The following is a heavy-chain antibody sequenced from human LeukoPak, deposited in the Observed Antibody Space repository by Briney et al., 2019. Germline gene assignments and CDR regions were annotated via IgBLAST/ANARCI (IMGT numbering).Heavy chain of an antibody. CDR2: TYYSSNFPT. D-gene: IGHD6-6*01. V-gene: IGHV6-1*01. CDR3: ARGKYTSFDN. J-gene: IGHJ4*02. Sequence: SQTLSLTRAISGDIIFTNNVAWHSIRQSPSGCLECLARTYYSSNFPTDYAVSVKSRITINADTSKNQFSLQLSSLTPEDTAVYYCARGKYTSFDNWGEGTLVTVSS. CDR1: GDIIFTNNVA.